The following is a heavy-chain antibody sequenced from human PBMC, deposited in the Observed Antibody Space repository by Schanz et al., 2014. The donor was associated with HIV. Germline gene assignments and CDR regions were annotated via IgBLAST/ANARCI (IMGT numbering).Heavy chain of an antibody. CDR3: AKERVTQFLFAALDV. J-gene: IGHJ3*01. Sequence: QVQLVESGGGVVQPGRSLRLSCGASGFSVTSFGIHWVRQAPGKGVGGGAVMPDDGSHSYYADSVKGRFTVHRDNSKNTLYLHMNSLSAADTAVYYCAKERVTQFLFAALDVWGLGTMVTVSS. V-gene: IGHV3-30*18. CDR1: GFSVTSFG. D-gene: IGHD2-21*02. CDR2: MPDDGSHS.